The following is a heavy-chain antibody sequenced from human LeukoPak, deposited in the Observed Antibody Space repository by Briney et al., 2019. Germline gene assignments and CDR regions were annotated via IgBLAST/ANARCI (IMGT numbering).Heavy chain of an antibody. D-gene: IGHD5-12*01. J-gene: IGHJ4*02. CDR2: FDPEDGET. Sequence: GASVKVSCKVSGYTLTELSMHWVRQAPGKGLEWMGGFDPEDGETIYAQKFQGRVTMTEDTSTDTAYMELSSLRSEDTAVYHCATARGYSGYDLSGTFDYWGQGTLVTVSS. V-gene: IGHV1-24*01. CDR3: ATARGYSGYDLSGTFDY. CDR1: GYTLTELS.